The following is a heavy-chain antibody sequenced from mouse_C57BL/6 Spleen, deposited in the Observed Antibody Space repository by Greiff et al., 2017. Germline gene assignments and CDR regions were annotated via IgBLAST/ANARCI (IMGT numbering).Heavy chain of an antibody. CDR1: GYTFTSYW. CDR3: ARTTVVALYAMDY. D-gene: IGHD1-1*01. CDR2: INPSNGGT. J-gene: IGHJ4*01. Sequence: VKLQQPGTELVKPGASVKLSCKASGYTFTSYWMHWVKQRPGQGLEWIGNINPSNGGTNYNEKFKSKATLTVDKSSSTAYMQLSSLTSEDSAVYYCARTTVVALYAMDYWGQGTSVTVSS. V-gene: IGHV1-53*01.